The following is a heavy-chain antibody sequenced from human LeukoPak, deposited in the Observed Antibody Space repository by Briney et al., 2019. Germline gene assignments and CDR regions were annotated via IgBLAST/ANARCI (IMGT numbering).Heavy chain of an antibody. CDR2: IYYSGST. CDR1: GGSISSYY. D-gene: IGHD2-21*01. J-gene: IGHJ3*02. Sequence: SETLSLTCTVSGGSISSYYWSWIRQPPGEGLEWIGYIYYSGSTNYNPSLKSRVTISVDTSKNQFSLKLSSVTAADTAVYYCARVRGEVDAFDIWGQGTMVTVSS. V-gene: IGHV4-59*01. CDR3: ARVRGEVDAFDI.